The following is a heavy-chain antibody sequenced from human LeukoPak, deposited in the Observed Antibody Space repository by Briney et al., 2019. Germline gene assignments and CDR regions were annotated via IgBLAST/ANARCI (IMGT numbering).Heavy chain of an antibody. J-gene: IGHJ4*02. CDR3: ARDAEWELFDY. CDR2: ISSSSSYI. CDR1: GFTFSSYS. Sequence: GGSLRLSCAASGFTFSSYSMNWVRQAPGRGLEWVSSISSSSSYIYYADSVKGRFTTSRDNAKNSLYLQMNSLRAEDTAVYYCARDAEWELFDYWGQGTLVTVSS. D-gene: IGHD1-26*01. V-gene: IGHV3-21*01.